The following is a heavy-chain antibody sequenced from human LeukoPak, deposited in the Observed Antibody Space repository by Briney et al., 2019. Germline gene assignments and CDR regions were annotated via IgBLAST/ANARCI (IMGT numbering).Heavy chain of an antibody. J-gene: IGHJ4*02. V-gene: IGHV1-58*02. Sequence: VASVKVSCKASGFTFTSSAMHWVRQARGQRLEWIGWIVVGSGNTNYAQKFQERVTITRDMSTSTAYMELSSLRSEDTAVYYCAAYGSGSYYFDYWGQGTLVTVSS. CDR3: AAYGSGSYYFDY. CDR2: IVVGSGNT. D-gene: IGHD3-10*01. CDR1: GFTFTSSA.